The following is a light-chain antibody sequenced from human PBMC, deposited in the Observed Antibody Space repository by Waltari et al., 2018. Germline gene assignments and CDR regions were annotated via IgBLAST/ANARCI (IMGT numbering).Light chain of an antibody. CDR3: QQYNNWPPLYT. CDR1: QSISTN. Sequence: EIVMTQSPATLSMSPGERATLSCRASQSISTNLAWYQQRPCQAPRLLIYDTSTRATRIPVKFSGSGSGTECTLTLCDLEPEDVAGYYGQQYNNWPPLYTFGQGTKLDIK. V-gene: IGKV3-15*01. J-gene: IGKJ2*01. CDR2: DTS.